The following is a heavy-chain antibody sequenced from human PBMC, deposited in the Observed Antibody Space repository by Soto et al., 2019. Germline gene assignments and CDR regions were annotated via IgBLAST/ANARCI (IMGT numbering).Heavy chain of an antibody. J-gene: IGHJ4*02. CDR3: AKDQVIVVVITDYFDY. CDR1: GFTFSSYA. D-gene: IGHD3-22*01. V-gene: IGHV3-23*01. Sequence: PGGSLSLSCAASGFTFSSYAMSWVRQAPGKGLEWVSAISGSGGSTYYADSVKGRFTISRDNSKNTLYLQMNSLRAEDTAVYYCAKDQVIVVVITDYFDYWGQGTLVTVS. CDR2: ISGSGGST.